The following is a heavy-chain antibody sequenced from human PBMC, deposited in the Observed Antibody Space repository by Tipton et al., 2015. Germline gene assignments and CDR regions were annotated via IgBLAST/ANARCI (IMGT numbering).Heavy chain of an antibody. CDR3: ACQDYDILTRDYQTVDY. CDR1: GYSISSGYY. Sequence: TLSLTCDVSGYSISSGYYWGWIRQPPGKGLEWIGSIFHRGDTNYNPSPKSRVTISLDTSKNQFSLKLNSVTAADTAVYYCACQDYDILTRDYQTVDYWGQGTLVTVSS. CDR2: IFHRGDT. V-gene: IGHV4-38-2*01. D-gene: IGHD3-9*01. J-gene: IGHJ4*01.